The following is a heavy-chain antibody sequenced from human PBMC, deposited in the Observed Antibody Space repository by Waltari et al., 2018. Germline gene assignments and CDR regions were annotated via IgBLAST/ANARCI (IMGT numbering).Heavy chain of an antibody. D-gene: IGHD3-3*01. J-gene: IGHJ4*02. CDR2: IYYSGST. Sequence: QVQLRESGPGLVKPSETLSLTCTVSGGSISSYYWSWIRQPPGKGLEWIGYIYYSGSTNYTPSLRSRVTISVDTSKNQCSLKLSSVTAADTAVYYCAGPTISGNYWGQGTLVTVSS. V-gene: IGHV4-59*08. CDR3: AGPTISGNY. CDR1: GGSISSYY.